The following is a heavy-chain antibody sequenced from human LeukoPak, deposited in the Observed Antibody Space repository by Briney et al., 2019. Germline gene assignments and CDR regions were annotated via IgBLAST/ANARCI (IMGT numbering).Heavy chain of an antibody. CDR2: IYYSGST. CDR3: VRVVSSGYSRMDV. V-gene: IGHV4-30-4*08. D-gene: IGHD3-22*01. Sequence: SETLSLTCTLSGGSISSGDYYWSWIRQPPGKGLEWLGYIYYSGSTYYNPSLKRRVSISVDTSKNQFSLKLSSVTAADTAVYYCVRVVSSGYSRMDVWGKGTTVTVSS. J-gene: IGHJ6*04. CDR1: GGSISSGDYY.